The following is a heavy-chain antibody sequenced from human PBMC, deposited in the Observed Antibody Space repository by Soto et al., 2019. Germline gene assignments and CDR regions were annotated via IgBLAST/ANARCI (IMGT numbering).Heavy chain of an antibody. Sequence: QVHLMQSWAEVKKPGSSVKVSCKASGGTFGRDAITWVRQAPGQGLEWVGRIIPIFGTTNYAQNLQGRVTISADKSTLTSYMELHSLTSDDTALYYCARDRTDSGYYTNWLDPWGQGTQVTVSS. V-gene: IGHV1-69*06. CDR2: IIPIFGTT. CDR3: ARDRTDSGYYTNWLDP. CDR1: GGTFGRDA. D-gene: IGHD3-22*01. J-gene: IGHJ5*02.